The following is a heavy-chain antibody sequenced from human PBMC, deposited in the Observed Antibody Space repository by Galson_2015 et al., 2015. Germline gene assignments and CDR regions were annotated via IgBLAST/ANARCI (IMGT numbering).Heavy chain of an antibody. CDR2: IYWNDDK. V-gene: IGHV2-5*01. CDR3: AHSLGSYGDPHEGWFDP. D-gene: IGHD4-17*01. Sequence: PALVKPTQTLTLTCTFSGFSLSTSGVGVGWIRQPPGKALEWLALIYWNDDKRYSPSLKSRLTITKDTSKNQVVLTMTNMDPVDTATYYCAHSLGSYGDPHEGWFDPWGQGTLVTVSS. CDR1: GFSLSTSGVG. J-gene: IGHJ5*02.